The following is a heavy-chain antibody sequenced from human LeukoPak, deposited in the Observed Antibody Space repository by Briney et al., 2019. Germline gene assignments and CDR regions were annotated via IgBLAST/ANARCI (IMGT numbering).Heavy chain of an antibody. CDR2: INPNSGGT. V-gene: IGHV1-2*02. D-gene: IGHD4-17*01. CDR1: GYILTELS. Sequence: ASVKVSCKVSGYILTELSMHWVRQAPGQGLEWMGWINPNSGGTNYAQKFQGRVTMTRDTSISTAYMELSRLRSDDTAVYYCAHTVTRGVGLNYWGQGTLVTVSS. CDR3: AHTVTRGVGLNY. J-gene: IGHJ4*02.